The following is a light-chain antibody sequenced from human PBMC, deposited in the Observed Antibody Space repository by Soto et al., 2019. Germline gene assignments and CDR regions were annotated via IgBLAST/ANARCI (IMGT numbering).Light chain of an antibody. CDR3: QQYASSPLLT. V-gene: IGKV3-20*01. J-gene: IGKJ4*01. CDR1: QTIGSTY. Sequence: EIVLTQSPGTLSLSPGERATLSCRASQTIGSTYLARYQQKPGQAPRLLIFGASSRATGIPDRFSGSGSGTDFTLTISRLEPEDFAVYYCQQYASSPLLTFGGGTKVDIK. CDR2: GAS.